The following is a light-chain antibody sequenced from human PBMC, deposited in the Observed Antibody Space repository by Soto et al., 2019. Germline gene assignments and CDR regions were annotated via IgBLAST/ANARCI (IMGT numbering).Light chain of an antibody. Sequence: QSALTQPASVSGSPGQSMTISCTGTSSDIGAYNYVSWYQQHPGKAPKLMIYDVNNRPSGVSNRFSGSKSGNTASLTISGLQAEHEAHYYCSSYTSSSTLGLYVFGTGTKVTVL. CDR3: SSYTSSSTLGLYV. CDR1: SSDIGAYNY. CDR2: DVN. J-gene: IGLJ1*01. V-gene: IGLV2-14*01.